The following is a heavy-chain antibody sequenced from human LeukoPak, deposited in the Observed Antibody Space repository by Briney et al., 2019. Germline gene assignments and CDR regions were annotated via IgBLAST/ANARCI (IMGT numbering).Heavy chain of an antibody. CDR3: AKVHGYSYGYYAFDY. D-gene: IGHD5-18*01. J-gene: IGHJ4*02. V-gene: IGHV3-23*01. CDR2: ISSSGGGT. CDR1: GFTFSTYA. Sequence: GGSLRLSCAASGFTFSTYAMAWVRQAPGKGLEWVSTISSSGGGTYYVDSVKGRFTISRDNSKNTLYLQLNSLRAEDTAVYYCAKVHGYSYGYYAFDYWGQGTLVTVSS.